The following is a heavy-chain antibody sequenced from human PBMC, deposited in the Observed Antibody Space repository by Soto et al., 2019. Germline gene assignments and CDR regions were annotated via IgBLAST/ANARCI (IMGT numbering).Heavy chain of an antibody. J-gene: IGHJ6*02. CDR2: IYYSGST. CDR1: GGSISSGGYY. V-gene: IGHV4-31*03. Sequence: SETLSLTCTVSGGSISSGGYYWSWIRQHPGKGLEWIGYIYYSGSTYYNPSLRSRVTISVDTSKNQFSLKLSSVTAADTAVYYCARGHATICCGDSDYYDLDDWGQGTTVTVSS. CDR3: ARGHATICCGDSDYYDLDD. D-gene: IGHD5-12*01.